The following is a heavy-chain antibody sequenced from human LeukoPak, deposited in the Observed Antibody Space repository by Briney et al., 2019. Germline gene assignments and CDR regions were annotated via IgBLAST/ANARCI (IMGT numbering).Heavy chain of an antibody. CDR2: IKQDGSEK. V-gene: IGHV3-7*03. CDR1: GFTFSNYW. Sequence: PGGSLRLSCAASGFTFSNYWMTWVRQAPGKGLEWVANIKQDGSEKYYVDSVKGRFTISRDNAKNSLYLQMNSLRAEDTAVYYCARVYGDYVSSYFDYWGQGTLVTVSS. J-gene: IGHJ4*02. D-gene: IGHD4-17*01. CDR3: ARVYGDYVSSYFDY.